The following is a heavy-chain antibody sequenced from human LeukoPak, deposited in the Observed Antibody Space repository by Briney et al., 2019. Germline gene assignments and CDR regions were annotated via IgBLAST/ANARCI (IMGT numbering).Heavy chain of an antibody. V-gene: IGHV3-23*01. Sequence: GGSLRLSCAASGFTFSTYAMHWVRQAPGKGLEWVSGISASGGSTFYADSVKGRFTISKDNSKNTLFLQMNSLRREDTAMYYCAKASDRYYFDYWGQGTPVTVSA. CDR1: GFTFSTYA. CDR2: ISASGGST. CDR3: AKASDRYYFDY. D-gene: IGHD2-21*01. J-gene: IGHJ4*02.